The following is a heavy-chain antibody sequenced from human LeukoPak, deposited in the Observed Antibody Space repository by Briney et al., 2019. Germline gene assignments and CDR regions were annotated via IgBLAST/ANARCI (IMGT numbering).Heavy chain of an antibody. V-gene: IGHV3-48*01. CDR3: AGRATGDY. CDR2: ISGRSSTI. Sequence: PGGPLRLSCAASAFTFSDYSMNWVRQAPGKGLEWISYISGRSSTIYYADSVRGRFTISRDNAKNSMYLQMNSLRAEDTAVYYCAGRATGDYWGQGTLVTVSS. J-gene: IGHJ4*02. D-gene: IGHD1-26*01. CDR1: AFTFSDYS.